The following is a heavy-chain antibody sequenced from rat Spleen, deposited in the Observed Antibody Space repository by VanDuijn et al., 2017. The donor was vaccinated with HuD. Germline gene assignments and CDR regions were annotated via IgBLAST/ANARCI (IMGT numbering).Heavy chain of an antibody. Sequence: ELQVVEYGGGIVQPGRPMKLSCAASGFTFRNYDMAWDRQAPTKALEGVASISPSGGSTYYRDSVKGRFTVARNNAKSTLYLQMDSLRSEDTATYYCARLYYYDGSYYWGQGVMVTVSS. CDR2: ISPSGGST. CDR3: ARLYYYDGSYY. D-gene: IGHD1-12*02. V-gene: IGHV5-25*01. J-gene: IGHJ2*01. CDR1: GFTFRNYD.